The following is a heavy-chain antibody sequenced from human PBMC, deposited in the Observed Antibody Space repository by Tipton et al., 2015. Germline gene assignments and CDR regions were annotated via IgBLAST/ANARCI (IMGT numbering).Heavy chain of an antibody. CDR1: GDSISSGGYY. V-gene: IGHV4-31*03. J-gene: IGHJ4*02. CDR2: SYYSGST. Sequence: TLSLTCTVSGDSISSGGYYWSWSRQHPGKGLEWLGYSYYSGSTYYNPSLKSRLTISVDMSKNQFSLKLSSVTAADTAVYYCARVPFDYFDYWGRGILVTVSS. CDR3: ARVPFDYFDY.